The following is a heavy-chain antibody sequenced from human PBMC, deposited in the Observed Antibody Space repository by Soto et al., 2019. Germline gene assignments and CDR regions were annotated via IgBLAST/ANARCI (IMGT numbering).Heavy chain of an antibody. V-gene: IGHV1-69*13. CDR3: ARDLVSRVLYDSSGYYQYYFDY. CDR2: IIPIFGTA. J-gene: IGHJ4*02. CDR1: GGTFSSYA. Sequence: GASVKVSCKAPGGTFSSYAISWVRQAPGQGLEWMGGIIPIFGTANYAQKFQGRVTITADESTSTAYMELSSLRSEDTAVYYCARDLVSRVLYDSSGYYQYYFDYWGQGTLVTVSS. D-gene: IGHD3-22*01.